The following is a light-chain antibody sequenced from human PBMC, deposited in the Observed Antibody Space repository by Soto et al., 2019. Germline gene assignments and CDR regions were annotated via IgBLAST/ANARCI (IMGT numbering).Light chain of an antibody. J-gene: IGLJ3*02. Sequence: QSALTQPRSVSGSPGQSVTISCTGTSSDVGGYNYVSWYRHHPGKAPKLMLFDVYKRPSGVPDRFSGSKSGNTASLTISGLQAEDEADYYCCSYAGSHTVVVFGGGTKLTVL. CDR3: CSYAGSHTVVV. V-gene: IGLV2-11*01. CDR2: DVY. CDR1: SSDVGGYNY.